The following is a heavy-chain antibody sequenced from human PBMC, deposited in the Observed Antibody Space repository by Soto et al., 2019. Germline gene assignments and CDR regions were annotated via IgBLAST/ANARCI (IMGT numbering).Heavy chain of an antibody. V-gene: IGHV4-39*01. CDR2: IYYSGST. CDR3: ARTDGYNEYNWFDP. Sequence: QSQTLSLTCTVSGGSISSSSYYWGWIRQPPGKGLEWIGSIYYSGSTYYNPSLKSRVTISVDTSKNQFSLKLSSVTAADTAVYYCARTDGYNEYNWFDPWGQGTLVTVSS. CDR1: GGSISSSSYY. J-gene: IGHJ5*02. D-gene: IGHD5-12*01.